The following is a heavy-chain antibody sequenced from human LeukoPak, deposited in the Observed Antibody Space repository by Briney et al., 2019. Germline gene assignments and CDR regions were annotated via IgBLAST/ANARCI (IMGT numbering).Heavy chain of an antibody. J-gene: IGHJ4*02. CDR1: GFTFSSYE. D-gene: IGHD6-13*01. Sequence: GGSLRLSCAASGFTFSSYEMNWVRQAPGKGREWVSYISSSGSTIYYADSVKGRFTISRDNAKNSLYLQMNSLRAEDTAVYYCAALAATIDYWGQGTLVTVSS. CDR3: AALAATIDY. CDR2: ISSSGSTI. V-gene: IGHV3-48*03.